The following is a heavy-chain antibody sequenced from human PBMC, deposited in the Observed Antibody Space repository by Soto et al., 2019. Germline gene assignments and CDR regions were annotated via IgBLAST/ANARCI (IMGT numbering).Heavy chain of an antibody. J-gene: IGHJ6*02. CDR3: ARDEKGWSYSGYYSSMEV. CDR1: GYTFTSYG. D-gene: IGHD2-15*01. Sequence: QVQLVQSGAEVKKPGASVKVSCKASGYTFTSYGISCVRQAPGQGLEWMGWISAYNGNTNYAQKLQGRVTMTTDTSTRTAYMALRSLRSDDTGVYYCARDEKGWSYSGYYSSMEVWGQGPNVNPSS. V-gene: IGHV1-18*01. CDR2: ISAYNGNT.